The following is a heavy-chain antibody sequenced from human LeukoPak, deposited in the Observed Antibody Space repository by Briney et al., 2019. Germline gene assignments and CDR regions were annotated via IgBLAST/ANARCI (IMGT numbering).Heavy chain of an antibody. Sequence: PSETLSLTCAVYGGSFSGYYWSWIRQPPGKGLEWIGEINHSGSTNYNPSLKSRVTISVDTSKNQFSLKLSSVTAADTAVYYCARGAVVVPAARFDPWGQGTLVTVSS. D-gene: IGHD2-2*01. CDR3: ARGAVVVPAARFDP. CDR2: INHSGST. J-gene: IGHJ5*02. V-gene: IGHV4-34*01. CDR1: GGSFSGYY.